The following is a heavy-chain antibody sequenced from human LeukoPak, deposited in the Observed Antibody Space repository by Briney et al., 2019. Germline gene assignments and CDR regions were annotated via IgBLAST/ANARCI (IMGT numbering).Heavy chain of an antibody. D-gene: IGHD3-10*01. J-gene: IGHJ3*02. V-gene: IGHV4-59*01. CDR2: IYYSGST. CDR3: ARDGPMTQSGAFDI. CDR1: GGSISSYY. Sequence: SETLSLTCTVSGGSISSYYWSWIRQPPGKGLEWIGYIYYSGSTNYNPSLKSRVTISVDTSKNQFSLKLSSVTAADTAVYYCARDGPMTQSGAFDIWGQGTMVTVSS.